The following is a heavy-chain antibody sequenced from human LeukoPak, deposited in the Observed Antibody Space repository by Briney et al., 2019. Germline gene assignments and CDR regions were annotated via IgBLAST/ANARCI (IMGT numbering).Heavy chain of an antibody. Sequence: ASVKVSCKASGGTFSSYAISWVRQAPGQGLEWMGGFDPEDGETIYAQKFQGRVTMTEDTSTDTAYMELSSLRSEDTAVYYCATASPPRSITMVRGVPFPYNYYGMDVWGQGTTVTVSS. CDR1: GGTFSSYA. CDR3: ATASPPRSITMVRGVPFPYNYYGMDV. D-gene: IGHD3-10*01. CDR2: FDPEDGET. V-gene: IGHV1-24*01. J-gene: IGHJ6*02.